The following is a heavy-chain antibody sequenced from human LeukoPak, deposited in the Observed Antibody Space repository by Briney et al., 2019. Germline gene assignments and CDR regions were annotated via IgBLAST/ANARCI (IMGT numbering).Heavy chain of an antibody. J-gene: IGHJ5*02. CDR3: TRHGRYDILTGPKGETNWFDP. CDR1: GFTFSGSA. Sequence: GGSLRLSCAASGFTFSGSAMHWVRQASGKGLEWVGRIRSKANSYATAYAASVKGRFTISRDDSKNTAYLQMNSLKTEDTAVYYCTRHGRYDILTGPKGETNWFDPWGQGTLVTVSS. D-gene: IGHD3-9*01. CDR2: IRSKANSYAT. V-gene: IGHV3-73*01.